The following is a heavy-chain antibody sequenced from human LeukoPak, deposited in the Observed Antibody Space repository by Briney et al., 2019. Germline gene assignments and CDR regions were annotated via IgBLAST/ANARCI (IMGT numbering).Heavy chain of an antibody. D-gene: IGHD6-19*01. CDR3: ARGVYSSGWFDY. V-gene: IGHV1-2*02. CDR1: GYTFTDYN. J-gene: IGHJ4*02. CDR2: INPNSGGT. Sequence: ASVKVSCKTSGYTFTDYNVYWVRQAPEQGLEWMGWINPNSGGTNYAQKFQGRVTMTRDTSISTAYMELSRLRSDDTAVYYCARGVYSSGWFDYWGQGTLVTVSS.